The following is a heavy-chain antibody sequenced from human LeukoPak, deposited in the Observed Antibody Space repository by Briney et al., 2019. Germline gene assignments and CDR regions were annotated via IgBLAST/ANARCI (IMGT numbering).Heavy chain of an antibody. Sequence: GGSLRLSCAASGFTFSSYEMNWVRQAPGKGLEWVSYISSSGSTIYYADSVKGRFTISRDNAKNSLYLQMNSLRAEDTAVYYCARRYEYSSCYFDYWGQGSLVTVSS. CDR3: ARRYEYSSCYFDY. J-gene: IGHJ4*02. V-gene: IGHV3-48*03. D-gene: IGHD6-6*01. CDR2: ISSSGSTI. CDR1: GFTFSSYE.